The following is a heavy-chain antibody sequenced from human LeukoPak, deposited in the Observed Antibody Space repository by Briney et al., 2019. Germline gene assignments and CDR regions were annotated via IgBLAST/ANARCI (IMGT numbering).Heavy chain of an antibody. V-gene: IGHV4-4*02. CDR3: ARAVVLFYRDVHYFDY. Sequence: PSETLSLTCAVSGGSISSSNWWSWVRQPPGKGLEWIGEINHSGSTNYNPSLKSRVTISVDTSKNQFSLKLSSVTAADTAVYYCARAVVLFYRDVHYFDYWGQGTLVTVSS. J-gene: IGHJ4*02. CDR1: GGSISSSNW. CDR2: INHSGST. D-gene: IGHD6-19*01.